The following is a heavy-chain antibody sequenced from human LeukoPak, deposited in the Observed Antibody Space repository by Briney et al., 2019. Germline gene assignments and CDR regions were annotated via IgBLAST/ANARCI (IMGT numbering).Heavy chain of an antibody. D-gene: IGHD3-3*01. CDR1: GFTFNSYS. J-gene: IGHJ4*02. V-gene: IGHV3-21*01. CDR3: ARGPEGLRFLEWLLEY. Sequence: GGSLRLSCAASGFTFNSYSMNWVRQAPGKGLEWVSSISSSSSYIYYADSVKGRFTISRDNAKNSLYLQMNSLRAEDTAVYYCARGPEGLRFLEWLLEYWGQGTLVTVSS. CDR2: ISSSSSYI.